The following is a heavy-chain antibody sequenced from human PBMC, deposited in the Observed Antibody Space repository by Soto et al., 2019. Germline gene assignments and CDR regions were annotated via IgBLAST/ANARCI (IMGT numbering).Heavy chain of an antibody. CDR3: ARRDIAAVPTALVV. V-gene: IGHV4-4*02. J-gene: IGHJ6*02. CDR2: IYHSGST. D-gene: IGHD2-2*01. CDR1: GGSISSSNW. Sequence: LSLTCAVSGGSISSSNWWSWVRQPPGKGLEWIGEIYHSGSTNYNPSLKSRVTISVDKSKNQFSLKLSSVTAADTAVYYCARRDIAAVPTALVVWGQGTTATVSS.